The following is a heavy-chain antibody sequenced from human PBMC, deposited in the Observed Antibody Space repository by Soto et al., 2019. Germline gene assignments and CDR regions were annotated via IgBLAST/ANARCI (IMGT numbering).Heavy chain of an antibody. Sequence: GASVKVSCKASGYTFTSYAMHWVRQAPGQRLEWMGWINAGNGNTKYSQKFQGRVTITRDTSASTAYMELSSLRSEDTAVYYCARATAMARDAFDIWGQGTMVTVSS. CDR3: ARATAMARDAFDI. J-gene: IGHJ3*02. CDR1: GYTFTSYA. CDR2: INAGNGNT. D-gene: IGHD5-18*01. V-gene: IGHV1-3*01.